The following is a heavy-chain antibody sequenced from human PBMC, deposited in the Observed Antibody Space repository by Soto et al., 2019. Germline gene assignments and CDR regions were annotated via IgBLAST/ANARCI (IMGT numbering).Heavy chain of an antibody. CDR3: ARGRTAIGYYYVLDA. Sequence: QVQLQESGPGLVKPSETLSLTCAVSGGSISSRNWWTWVRQPPGKGLEWIGEIFHNGNTKYNSSLKSRLTISVDESKNQFSLRLISATAADTAGYLCARGRTAIGYYYVLDAWGKGTAVTVTS. D-gene: IGHD1-1*01. CDR2: IFHNGNT. CDR1: GGSISSRNW. J-gene: IGHJ6*04. V-gene: IGHV4-4*02.